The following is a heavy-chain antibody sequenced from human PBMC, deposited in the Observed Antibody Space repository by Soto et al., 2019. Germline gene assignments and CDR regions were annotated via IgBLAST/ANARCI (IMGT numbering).Heavy chain of an antibody. J-gene: IGHJ4*02. Sequence: QLQLQESGPGLVKPSETLSLTCTVSGGSISSSLYYWGWIRQPPGKGLEWIGSIYYIGTTYYNPSLKIRVTISVDTSKSNFYLRLSSVTAADTAVYYCARSRSGSWYYFDHWGQGTLVTVSS. CDR1: GGSISSSLYY. V-gene: IGHV4-39*02. CDR3: ARSRSGSWYYFDH. D-gene: IGHD6-13*01. CDR2: IYYIGTT.